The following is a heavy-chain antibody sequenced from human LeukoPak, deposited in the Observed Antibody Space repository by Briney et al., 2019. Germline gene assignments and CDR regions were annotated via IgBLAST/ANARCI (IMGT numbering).Heavy chain of an antibody. J-gene: IGHJ6*03. V-gene: IGHV1-18*01. CDR1: GYTFTSYG. Sequence: ASVKVSCKASGYTFTSYGIIWVRQAPGQGLEWMGWISAYNGNTNYAQKLQGRVTMTTDTSTSTAYMELRSLRSDDTAVYYCARDLGCSSTSCYYMDVWGKGTTVTVSS. CDR3: ARDLGCSSTSCYYMDV. CDR2: ISAYNGNT. D-gene: IGHD2-2*01.